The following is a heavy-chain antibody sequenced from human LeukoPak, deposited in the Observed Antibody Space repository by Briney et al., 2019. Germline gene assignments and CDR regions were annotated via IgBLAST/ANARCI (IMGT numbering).Heavy chain of an antibody. D-gene: IGHD2-21*01. CDR3: ARELSQIVWGGLDY. CDR1: GFIFSHYG. J-gene: IGHJ4*02. CDR2: IQDDASTR. Sequence: GGSLRLSCTASGFIFSHYGMHWVRQAPGKGLEWVAVIQDDASTRNYVDSVKGRFTISRGNSENTVFLQMDSLRVEDTAVYYCARELSQIVWGGLDYGGQGTLVSVSS. V-gene: IGHV3-33*05.